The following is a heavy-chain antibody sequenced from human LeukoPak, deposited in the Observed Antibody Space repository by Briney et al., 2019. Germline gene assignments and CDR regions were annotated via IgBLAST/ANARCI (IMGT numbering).Heavy chain of an antibody. CDR2: IRSKVYGGTT. D-gene: IGHD6-13*01. CDR3: TRDLRQQQGTYYFGY. CDR1: GFTFGDYA. J-gene: IGHJ4*02. Sequence: GGSLRPSCTASGFTFGDYAMSWVRQAPGKGLEWVGFIRSKVYGGTTEYAASVKGRFTISRDDSKSIAYLQMNSLKTEDTAAYFCTRDLRQQQGTYYFGYWGQGTLVTVSS. V-gene: IGHV3-49*04.